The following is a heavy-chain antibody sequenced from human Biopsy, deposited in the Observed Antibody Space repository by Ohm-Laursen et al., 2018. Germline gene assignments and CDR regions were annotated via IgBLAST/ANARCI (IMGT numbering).Heavy chain of an antibody. V-gene: IGHV4-31*11. Sequence: SQTLSLTCAVSGGSISSGGSYWSWIRQRPGKGLEWIGNIFYSANTYYNPSLKSRVTISVDTSKNQFSLMLSSVTAADTAVYYCARLGSGDYFPTFFDFWGQGALVTVSS. D-gene: IGHD5-12*01. CDR3: ARLGSGDYFPTFFDF. CDR1: GGSISSGGSY. CDR2: IFYSANT. J-gene: IGHJ4*02.